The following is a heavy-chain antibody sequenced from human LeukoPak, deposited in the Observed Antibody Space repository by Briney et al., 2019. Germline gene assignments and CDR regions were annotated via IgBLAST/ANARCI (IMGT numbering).Heavy chain of an antibody. D-gene: IGHD2-15*01. CDR1: GYSFTSYW. CDR3: ARLNPRYCSGGSCSAHFDY. V-gene: IGHV5-51*01. Sequence: GESLKISCKGSGYSFTSYWIGCVRQMPGKGLEWMGIIYPGDSDTRYSPSFQGQVTISADKSISTAYLQWSSLKASDTAMYYCARLNPRYCSGGSCSAHFDYWGQGTLVTVSS. J-gene: IGHJ4*02. CDR2: IYPGDSDT.